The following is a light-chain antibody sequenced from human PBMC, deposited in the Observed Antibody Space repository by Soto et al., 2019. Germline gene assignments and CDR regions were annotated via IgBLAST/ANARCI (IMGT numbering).Light chain of an antibody. V-gene: IGLV2-8*01. Sequence: QSALTQPPSASGSPGQSVTISCTGANSDVGAYNYVSWYQQHPGKAPKLMIFEVSKRPSGVPDRFSGSKSGNTASLTVSGLQAEDEADYYCISYGGGNAVVFGGGTQLTVL. CDR2: EVS. J-gene: IGLJ2*01. CDR3: ISYGGGNAVV. CDR1: NSDVGAYNY.